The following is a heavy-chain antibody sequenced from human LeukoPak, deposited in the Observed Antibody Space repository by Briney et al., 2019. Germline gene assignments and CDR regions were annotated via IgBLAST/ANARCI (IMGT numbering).Heavy chain of an antibody. V-gene: IGHV3-7*03. CDR2: IKTDGSEK. D-gene: IGHD2-2*01. CDR3: TNLWVVVPAAMDY. J-gene: IGHJ4*02. CDR1: GFTFSNYW. Sequence: GGSLRLSCAASGFTFSNYWMSWVRQAPGGGLEWVANIKTDGSEKYYVDSVKGRFTISRDNTKNSLYLQMNSLRAEDTAVYYCTNLWVVVPAAMDYWGQGTLVTVSS.